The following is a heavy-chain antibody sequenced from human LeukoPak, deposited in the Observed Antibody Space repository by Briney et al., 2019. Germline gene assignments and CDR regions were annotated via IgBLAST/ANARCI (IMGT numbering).Heavy chain of an antibody. CDR2: IYYTGGT. D-gene: IGHD6-19*01. CDR3: AKYGNSGWVIDN. V-gene: IGHV4-59*08. J-gene: IGHJ4*02. CDR1: GGSIGSDY. Sequence: SQTLSLTCTVSGGSIGSDYWTWIRQPPGKGLEYIGYIYYTGGTNYNPSLKSRVTISVDTSKNQFSLKLSSVTAADTAVYFCAKYGNSGWVIDNWGQGTLVTVSS.